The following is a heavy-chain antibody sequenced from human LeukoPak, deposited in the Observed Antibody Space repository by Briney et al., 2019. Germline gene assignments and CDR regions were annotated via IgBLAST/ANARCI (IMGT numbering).Heavy chain of an antibody. V-gene: IGHV1-18*01. CDR1: GYTFSSYG. CDR2: ISAYNGNT. J-gene: IGHJ4*02. D-gene: IGHD2-2*01. CDR3: AKDHQYDFDY. Sequence: ASVKVSCKASGYTFSSYGISWVRQAPGQGLEWMGWISAYNGNTNFAQKFQGRVTMTTDTSTSTAYMELRSLTSDDTAVYYCAKDHQYDFDYWGQGTLVTVSP.